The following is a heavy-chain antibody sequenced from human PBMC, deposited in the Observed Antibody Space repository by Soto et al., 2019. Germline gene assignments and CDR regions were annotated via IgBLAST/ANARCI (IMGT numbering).Heavy chain of an antibody. CDR2: INPSGGST. V-gene: IGHV1-46*01. CDR3: ARDTKLQTHAFDI. J-gene: IGHJ3*02. CDR1: GYTFTSYY. D-gene: IGHD1-1*01. Sequence: ASVKVSCKASGYTFTSYYMHWVRQAPGQGLEWMGIINPSGGSTSCAQKFQGRVTMTRDTSTSTVYMELSSLRSEDTAVYYCARDTKLQTHAFDIWGQGTMVTVSS.